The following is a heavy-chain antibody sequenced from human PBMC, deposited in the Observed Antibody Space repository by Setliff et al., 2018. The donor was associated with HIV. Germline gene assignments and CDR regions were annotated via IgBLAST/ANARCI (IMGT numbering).Heavy chain of an antibody. Sequence: ASVKVSCKASGFILTSNYMHWVRQAPGQGLEWMGLINPGTGSTKYSQKFKGRVTFTWDTSASTAYMELSSLRSEDTALYYCARNPQPTGTPDYYYYYYMDVWGKGTTVTVSS. CDR3: ARNPQPTGTPDYYYYYYMDV. V-gene: IGHV1-3*01. D-gene: IGHD1-1*01. CDR2: INPGTGST. CDR1: GFILTSNY. J-gene: IGHJ6*03.